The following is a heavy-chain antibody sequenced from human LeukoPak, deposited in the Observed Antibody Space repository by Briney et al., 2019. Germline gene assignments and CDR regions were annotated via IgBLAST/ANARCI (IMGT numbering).Heavy chain of an antibody. J-gene: IGHJ6*02. CDR2: FDPEDGET. CDR1: GYTLTELS. D-gene: IGHD7-27*01. V-gene: IGHV1-24*01. CDR3: ASQVLTGDPLCMDV. Sequence: ALVKVSCKVSGYTLTELSMHWVRQAPGKGLEWMGGFDPEDGETIYAQKFQGRVTMTEDTSTDTAYMELSSLRSEDTAVYYCASQVLTGDPLCMDVWGQGTTVTVSS.